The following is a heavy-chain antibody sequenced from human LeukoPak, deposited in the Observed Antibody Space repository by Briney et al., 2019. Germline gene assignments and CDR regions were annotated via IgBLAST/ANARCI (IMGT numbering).Heavy chain of an antibody. D-gene: IGHD1-7*01. V-gene: IGHV1-8*01. Sequence: ASVTVSCKASGYTFTSFDINWVRQAPGQGVEWMGWMNPNSGNTVYAQKVQGRVTMTRDTSISTAYLELSRLRSDDTAVYYCARGRGALLELGFWGQGTLVTVSS. CDR3: ARGRGALLELGF. J-gene: IGHJ4*02. CDR2: MNPNSGNT. CDR1: GYTFTSFD.